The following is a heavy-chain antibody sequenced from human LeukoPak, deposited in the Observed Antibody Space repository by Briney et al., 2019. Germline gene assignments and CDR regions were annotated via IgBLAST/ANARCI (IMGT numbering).Heavy chain of an antibody. V-gene: IGHV4-39*01. D-gene: IGHD3-3*01. CDR1: GGSISSSSYY. J-gene: IGHJ4*02. Sequence: SETLSLTCTVSGGSISSSSYYWGWIRQPPGKGLEWIGSIYYSGSTYYNPSLKSRVTISVDTSKNQFSLKLSSVTAADTAVYYCARSPSPFITIFGVVTKLYHFDYWGQGTLVTVSS. CDR3: ARSPSPFITIFGVVTKLYHFDY. CDR2: IYYSGST.